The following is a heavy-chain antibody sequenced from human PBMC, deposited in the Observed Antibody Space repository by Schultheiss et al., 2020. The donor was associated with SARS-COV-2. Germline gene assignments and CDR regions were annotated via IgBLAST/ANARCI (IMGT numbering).Heavy chain of an antibody. CDR1: GYTFTGYY. CDR3: ARSKKWELLPDY. V-gene: IGHV1-2*06. J-gene: IGHJ4*02. CDR2: INPNSGGT. Sequence: ASVKVSCKASGYTFTGYYMHWVRQAPGQGLEWMGRINPNSGGTNYAQKFQGRVTMTRDTSISTAYMELSRLRSDDTAVYYCARSKKWELLPDYWGQGTLVTVSS. D-gene: IGHD1-26*01.